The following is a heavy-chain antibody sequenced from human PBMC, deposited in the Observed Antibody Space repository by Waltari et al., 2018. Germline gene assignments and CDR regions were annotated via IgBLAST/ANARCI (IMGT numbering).Heavy chain of an antibody. V-gene: IGHV3-21*01. CDR1: GFTFSSYS. J-gene: IGHJ3*02. Sequence: EVQLVESGGGLVKPGGSLRLSCAASGFTFSSYSMTWDRQAPGKGLEWVSSISSSSSYIYYADSVKGRFTISRDNAKNSLYLQMHSLRAEDTAVYYCARGRWFGEPNAFDIWGQGTMVTVSS. D-gene: IGHD3-10*01. CDR2: ISSSSSYI. CDR3: ARGRWFGEPNAFDI.